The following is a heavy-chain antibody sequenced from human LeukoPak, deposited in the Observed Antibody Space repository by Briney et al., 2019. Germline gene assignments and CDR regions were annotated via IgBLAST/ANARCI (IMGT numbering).Heavy chain of an antibody. CDR1: GFTFSSYV. J-gene: IGHJ1*01. V-gene: IGHV3-23*01. Sequence: GGSLRLSCAASGFTFSSYVMNWVRQAPGKGLEWVSVISGSGVSTNYADSEKGRYTISRANSRNTLYLQMKRLRSEDTAVYYCAKGSYGDYVFPPPEYFQHWGQGTLVTVSS. CDR3: AKGSYGDYVFPPPEYFQH. D-gene: IGHD4-17*01. CDR2: ISGSGVST.